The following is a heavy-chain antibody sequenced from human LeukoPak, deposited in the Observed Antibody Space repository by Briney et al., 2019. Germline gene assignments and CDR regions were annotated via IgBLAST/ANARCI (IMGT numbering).Heavy chain of an antibody. CDR3: ARDPDYYGSGSYYNHFDY. CDR2: ISSSSSTI. CDR1: GFTFSSYS. D-gene: IGHD3-10*01. V-gene: IGHV3-48*01. J-gene: IGHJ4*02. Sequence: GGSLRLSCAASGFTFSSYSMNWVRQAPGKGLEWVSYISSSSSTIYYADSVKGRFTISRDNAKNSLYLQMNSLRAEDTAVYYCARDPDYYGSGSYYNHFDYWGQGTLVTVSS.